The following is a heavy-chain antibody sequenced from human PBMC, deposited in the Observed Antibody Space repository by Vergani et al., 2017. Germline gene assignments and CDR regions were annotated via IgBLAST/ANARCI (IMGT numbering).Heavy chain of an antibody. CDR3: ARKSTRGGTFDY. V-gene: IGHV4-38-2*01. CDR1: GSSISSGYY. Sequence: QVQLQESGPGLVKPSETLSLTCAVSGSSISSGYYWGWIRQPPGKGLEWIGSIYHSGSTYYNPSLKSRVTISVDTSKNQFSLKLSSVTAADTAVYYCARKSTRGGTFDYWGQGTLVTVSS. CDR2: IYHSGST. D-gene: IGHD1-26*01. J-gene: IGHJ4*02.